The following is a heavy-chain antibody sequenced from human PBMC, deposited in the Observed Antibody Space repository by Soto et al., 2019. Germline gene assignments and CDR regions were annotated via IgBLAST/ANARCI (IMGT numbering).Heavy chain of an antibody. J-gene: IGHJ4*01. CDR2: IYYSGST. V-gene: IGHV4-59*08. Sequence: SETLSLTCSVSCGSIRSYYWSWIRQSPGKGLEWIGSIYYSGSTNYNPSLKSRVTISVDTSKKQFILNLNSVTAADTAVYFCTRRHYFVYWC. CDR3: TRRHYFVY. CDR1: CGSIRSYY.